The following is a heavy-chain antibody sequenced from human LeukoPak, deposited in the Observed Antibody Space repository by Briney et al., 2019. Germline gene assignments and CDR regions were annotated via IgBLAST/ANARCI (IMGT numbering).Heavy chain of an antibody. D-gene: IGHD5-12*01. CDR1: GFTVSSNY. Sequence: GGSLRLSCAATGFTVSSNYMNWVRQAPGKGLEWVSVIYSTRTTYYADSVKGRFTISRDNSKNTVYLQMNSLRADDTAVYYCARDRDSGYDDDAFDIWGQGTMVTVSS. CDR3: ARDRDSGYDDDAFDI. CDR2: IYSTRTT. J-gene: IGHJ3*02. V-gene: IGHV3-53*01.